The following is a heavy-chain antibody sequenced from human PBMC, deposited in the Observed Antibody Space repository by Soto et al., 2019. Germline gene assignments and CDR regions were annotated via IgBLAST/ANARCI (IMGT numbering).Heavy chain of an antibody. CDR3: AIYCTTSCSRIHSFDP. J-gene: IGHJ5*02. Sequence: VASVKVSCKASGYTFTGFHIHWVRQAPGQGLEWMGWINPDGGGTNYAQKFQGRVTMTRDTSISTAYMDLSRLRSDDTAVYYCAIYCTTSCSRIHSFDPWGQGTLVTVSS. CDR2: INPDGGGT. D-gene: IGHD2-2*01. V-gene: IGHV1-2*02. CDR1: GYTFTGFH.